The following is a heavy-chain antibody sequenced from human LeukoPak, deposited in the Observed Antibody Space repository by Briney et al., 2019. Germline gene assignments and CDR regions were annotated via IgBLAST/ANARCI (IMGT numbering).Heavy chain of an antibody. Sequence: GGSLRLSCAASGFTLRRYWMSWVRQAPGKGLEWVANIKQDGSERYYVDSVKGRFTVSRDNAKNALFLQMNSLRAEDTAVYYCVRQMATSFYYYYGLDVWGQGTTVTVSS. D-gene: IGHD5-24*01. J-gene: IGHJ6*02. CDR2: IKQDGSER. V-gene: IGHV3-7*01. CDR3: VRQMATSFYYYYGLDV. CDR1: GFTLRRYW.